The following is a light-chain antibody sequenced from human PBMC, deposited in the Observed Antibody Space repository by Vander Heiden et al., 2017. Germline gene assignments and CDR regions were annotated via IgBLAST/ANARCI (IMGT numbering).Light chain of an antibody. J-gene: IGKJ2*01. CDR3: QRSYSTPYT. Sequence: THVTQSPSSLSASVGDRVTITCRASQSISSYLNWYQQKPGKAPKLLIYGASSLQSGVPSRFSGSGSGTDFTLTISSLQSEDFATYYCQRSYSTPYTFGQGTKVEIK. CDR1: QSISSY. V-gene: IGKV1-39*01. CDR2: GAS.